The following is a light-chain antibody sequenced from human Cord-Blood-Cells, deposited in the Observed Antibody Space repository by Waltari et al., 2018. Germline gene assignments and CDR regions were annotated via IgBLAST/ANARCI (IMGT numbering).Light chain of an antibody. V-gene: IGLV3-27*01. J-gene: IGLJ3*02. CDR3: YSAADNNLV. CDR1: VLAKKY. Sequence: SYELTQPSSVSVSPGQTARITCSGDVLAKKYARWVQQKPGQAPELVIYKDSGRPSGIPGRFSGASSGTAVTLTISGAQVEDEADYYCYSAADNNLVFGGGTKLTVL. CDR2: KDS.